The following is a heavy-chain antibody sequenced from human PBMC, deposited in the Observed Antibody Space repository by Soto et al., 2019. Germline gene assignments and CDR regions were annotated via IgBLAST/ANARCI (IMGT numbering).Heavy chain of an antibody. V-gene: IGHV1-69*13. CDR1: GGAFSSYA. Sequence: GSSVKVSCKASGGAFSSYAISWVRPAPGQGLEWMGGIIPIFGTANYAQKFQGRVTITADESTSTAYMELSRLRSEWTAVYYGATSAVLHTYAPSNFDYWGKGTLVTFAS. D-gene: IGHD2-2*01. CDR3: ATSAVLHTYAPSNFDY. J-gene: IGHJ4*02. CDR2: IIPIFGTA.